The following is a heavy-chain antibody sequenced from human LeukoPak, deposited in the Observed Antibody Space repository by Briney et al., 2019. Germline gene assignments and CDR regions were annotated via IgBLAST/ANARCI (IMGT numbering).Heavy chain of an antibody. J-gene: IGHJ4*02. D-gene: IGHD3-22*01. CDR2: IYYSGST. CDR3: ARLRDSTGYHFDY. V-gene: IGHV4-59*01. CDR1: GGSINGYY. Sequence: NPSETLSLTCTVSGGSINGYYWSWIRQPPGKGLEWIGDIYYSGSTNYNPSLKSRVTMSVDTSKKQLSPNLRSVTAADTAVYYCARLRDSTGYHFDYWGQGTLVTVSS.